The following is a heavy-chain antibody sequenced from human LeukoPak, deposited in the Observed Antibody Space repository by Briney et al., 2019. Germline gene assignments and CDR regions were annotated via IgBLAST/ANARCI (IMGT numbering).Heavy chain of an antibody. CDR1: GFTFSSYA. D-gene: IGHD3-9*01. CDR3: ARWRLRYFDWLSPGAFDI. Sequence: GGSLRLSCAASGFTFSSYAMSWVRLAPGKGLEWVSAISGSGGSTYYADSVKGRFTISRDNSKNTLYLQMNSLRAEDTAVYYCARWRLRYFDWLSPGAFDIWGQGTMVTVSS. CDR2: ISGSGGST. J-gene: IGHJ3*02. V-gene: IGHV3-23*01.